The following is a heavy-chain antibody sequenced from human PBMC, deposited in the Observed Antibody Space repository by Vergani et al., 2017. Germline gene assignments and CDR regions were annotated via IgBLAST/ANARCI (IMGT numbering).Heavy chain of an antibody. CDR3: ARSFRVGYCSN. D-gene: IGHD2-2*01. Sequence: QLQLQESGPGLVKPSETLSLTCTVSGGSISSSSYYWGWIRQPPGKGLEWIGSIYYSGSTYYNPSLKSRVTISVDTSKNQFSLKLSSVTAADTAVYYCARSFRVGYCSNWGQGTLVTVSS. CDR2: IYYSGST. V-gene: IGHV4-39*01. J-gene: IGHJ4*02. CDR1: GGSISSSSYY.